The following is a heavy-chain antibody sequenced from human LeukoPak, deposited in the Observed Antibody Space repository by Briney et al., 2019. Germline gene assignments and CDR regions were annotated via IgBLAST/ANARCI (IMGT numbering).Heavy chain of an antibody. Sequence: GGSLRLSCAASGFTFGDYSMNWVRQAPGKGLEWVASVNTVSSYIYYADSMRGRFTISRDNAKNSLFLQMNSLRAEDTAVYYCARLRRNSDRSDFFYYYDHWGQGTLVTVSS. CDR2: VNTVSSYI. CDR1: GFTFGDYS. D-gene: IGHD3-22*01. J-gene: IGHJ4*02. CDR3: ARLRRNSDRSDFFYYYDH. V-gene: IGHV3-21*01.